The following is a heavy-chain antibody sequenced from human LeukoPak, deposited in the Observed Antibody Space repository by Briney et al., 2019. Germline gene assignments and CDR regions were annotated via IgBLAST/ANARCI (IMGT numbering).Heavy chain of an antibody. Sequence: GGSLRLSCAASGFAFSNFAMNWVRQAPGKGLEWVAVVSYEGTIKYYTDSAKGRFTISRDNSNNVISLQMNNLTTEDTATYYCAREKFDSWGQGTLVTVS. J-gene: IGHJ5*01. CDR2: VSYEGTIK. V-gene: IGHV3-30*14. CDR1: GFAFSNFA. CDR3: AREKFDS.